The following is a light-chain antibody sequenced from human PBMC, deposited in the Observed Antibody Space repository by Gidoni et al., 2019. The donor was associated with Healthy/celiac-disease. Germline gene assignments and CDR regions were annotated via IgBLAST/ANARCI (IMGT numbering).Light chain of an antibody. J-gene: IGKJ1*01. CDR1: QDISNY. V-gene: IGKV1-33*01. CDR2: DAS. CDR3: RQYDNLPWT. Sequence: DIQMTQSPSSLSASVGDRVTITCQASQDISNYLNWYQQKPGKAPKRLIYDASNLETGVPSRFSGSGSGTDVTFTISSRQDEDNATYYCRQYDNLPWTFGHGTKVEIK.